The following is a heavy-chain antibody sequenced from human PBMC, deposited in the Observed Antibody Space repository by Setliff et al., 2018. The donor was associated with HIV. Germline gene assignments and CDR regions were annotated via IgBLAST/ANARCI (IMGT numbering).Heavy chain of an antibody. CDR1: GYRFMSYG. D-gene: IGHD3-22*01. J-gene: IGHJ4*02. Sequence: ASVKVSCKGSGYRFMSYGFTWVRQAPGQGLEWVGWTSSFSGATKYSQNLQGRVTMTTDTSTNTAYMELRSLKSDDTAVYYCASRAPPNRYYDIDYWGQGTLVTVSS. CDR3: ASRAPPNRYYDIDY. CDR2: TSSFSGAT. V-gene: IGHV1-18*01.